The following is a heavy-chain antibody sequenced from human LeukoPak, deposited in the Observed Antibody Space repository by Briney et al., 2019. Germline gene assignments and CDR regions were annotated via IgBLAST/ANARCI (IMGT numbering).Heavy chain of an antibody. Sequence: NPSETLSLTCAVSGYSISSGYYWGWIRQPPGEGVEGIGSIYHSGRTYYDPSLTRRVTISVDTSKNPFSLKLSSVPAAHTAVYYCARPCDPYDFWSGPHYWGQGTLVTVSS. CDR1: GYSISSGYY. D-gene: IGHD3-3*01. CDR2: IYHSGRT. J-gene: IGHJ4*02. V-gene: IGHV4-38-2*01. CDR3: ARPCDPYDFWSGPHY.